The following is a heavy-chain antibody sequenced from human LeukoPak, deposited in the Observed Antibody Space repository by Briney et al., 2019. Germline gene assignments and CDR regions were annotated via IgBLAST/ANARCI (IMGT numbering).Heavy chain of an antibody. CDR3: ARDGGEDIVLMVYAIFYYMDV. CDR2: ISYDGSNK. Sequence: PGRSLRLSCAASGFTFSSYAMHWVRQAPGKGLEWVAVISYDGSNKYYADSVKGRFTISRDNSKNTLYLQMNSLRAEDTAVYYCARDGGEDIVLMVYAIFYYMDVWGKGTTVTVSS. CDR1: GFTFSSYA. D-gene: IGHD2-8*01. V-gene: IGHV3-30*04. J-gene: IGHJ6*03.